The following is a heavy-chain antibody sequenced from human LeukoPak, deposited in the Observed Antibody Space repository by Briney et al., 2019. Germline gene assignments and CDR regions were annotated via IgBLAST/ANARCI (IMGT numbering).Heavy chain of an antibody. CDR2: ISSSSSYI. CDR1: RFTFSSYS. D-gene: IGHD3-22*01. V-gene: IGHV3-21*01. Sequence: GGSLRLSCAASRFTFSSYSMNWVRQAPGKGLEWVSSISSSSSYIYYADSVKGRFTISRDNAKNSLYLQMNSLRAEDTAVYYCARLGNYYDSSGSVPGGYWGQGTLVTVSS. J-gene: IGHJ4*02. CDR3: ARLGNYYDSSGSVPGGY.